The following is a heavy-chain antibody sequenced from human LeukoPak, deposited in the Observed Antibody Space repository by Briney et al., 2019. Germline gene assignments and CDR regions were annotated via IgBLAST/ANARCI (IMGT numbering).Heavy chain of an antibody. J-gene: IGHJ4*02. V-gene: IGHV1-18*01. CDR1: GYTFTSYG. D-gene: IGHD1-7*01. CDR2: ISAFNGNT. CDR3: ARETYNWNYDY. Sequence: ASVTVSCTASGYTFTSYGISWVRQAPGQGLEWMGWISAFNGNTNYAQKLQGRVTMTTNTSTSTAYMELRSLRSDDTAVYYCARETYNWNYDYWGQGTLVTASS.